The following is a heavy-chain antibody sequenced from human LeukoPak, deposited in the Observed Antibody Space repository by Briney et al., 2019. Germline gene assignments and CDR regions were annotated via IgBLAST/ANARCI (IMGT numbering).Heavy chain of an antibody. Sequence: PSETLSLACTVSGGSINSYYWSWIRQPPGKGLEWIGYIYDSGSTNYNPSLKSRATISVDTSKNQFSLKLSSVTAADTAVYYCARGGIVGAPMDWGQGTLVTVSS. CDR1: GGSINSYY. D-gene: IGHD1-26*01. CDR2: IYDSGST. CDR3: ARGGIVGAPMD. J-gene: IGHJ4*02. V-gene: IGHV4-59*08.